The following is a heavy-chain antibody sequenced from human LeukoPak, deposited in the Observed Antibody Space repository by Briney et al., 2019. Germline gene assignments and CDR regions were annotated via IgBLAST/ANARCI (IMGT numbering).Heavy chain of an antibody. CDR1: GYTFIDYY. CDR2: INVKSGAT. V-gene: IGHV1-2*06. J-gene: IGHJ4*02. D-gene: IGHD6-19*01. CDR3: ARVGRVSSTGWLDY. Sequence: GASVKVSCKASGYTFIDYYFNWVRQAPGQGPEWMGRINVKSGATDYAQKFQGRVTVTRDTSISTAYMELSSLRSDDTAVYYCARVGRVSSTGWLDYWGQGTLVTVSS.